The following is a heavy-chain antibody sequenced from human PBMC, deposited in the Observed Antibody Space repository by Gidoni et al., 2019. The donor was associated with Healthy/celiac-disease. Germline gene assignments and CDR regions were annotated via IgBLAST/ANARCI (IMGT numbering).Heavy chain of an antibody. Sequence: QLQLQQSGPGLVKPSATLSLTCTVSGGSISSYYCSWIRQPPGKGLEWIGYIYYSGSTNYNPTHKSRVTISVDTSKNQFSLKLSSVTAADTAVYYCAREGCSSTSCPLTGYDAFDIWGQGTMVTVSS. D-gene: IGHD2-2*01. CDR1: GGSISSYY. J-gene: IGHJ3*02. CDR2: IYYSGST. CDR3: AREGCSSTSCPLTGYDAFDI. V-gene: IGHV4-59*01.